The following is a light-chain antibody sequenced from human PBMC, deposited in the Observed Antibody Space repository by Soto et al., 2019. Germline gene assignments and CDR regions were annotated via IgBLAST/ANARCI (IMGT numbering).Light chain of an antibody. Sequence: QSVLTQPPSVSAAPEQTVTISCSGSSSNIGNNYVSWYQQLPGTAPKLLIYDNNKRPSGIPDRFSGSKSGTSATLGITGLQTGDEADYYCGTWDSSLSAVVFGGGTKVTVL. CDR3: GTWDSSLSAVV. CDR1: SSNIGNNY. V-gene: IGLV1-51*01. J-gene: IGLJ2*01. CDR2: DNN.